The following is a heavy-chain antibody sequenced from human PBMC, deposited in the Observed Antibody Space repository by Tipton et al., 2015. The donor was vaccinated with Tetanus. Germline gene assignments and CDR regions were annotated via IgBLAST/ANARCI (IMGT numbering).Heavy chain of an antibody. V-gene: IGHV4-39*01. Sequence: LRLSCTVSGGSISSSSYYWAWIRQPPGRGLEWIGAISYRGETHFNPSLGSRVSMSVDTSKNQFSVDLSSVTAADTAVYFCARHYDTSGYYFVWGQGVLVTVSS. CDR3: ARHYDTSGYYFV. CDR1: GGSISSSSYY. J-gene: IGHJ4*02. D-gene: IGHD3-22*01. CDR2: ISYRGET.